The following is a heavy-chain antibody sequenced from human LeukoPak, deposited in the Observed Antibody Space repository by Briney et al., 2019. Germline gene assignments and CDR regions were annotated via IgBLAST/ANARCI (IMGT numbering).Heavy chain of an antibody. D-gene: IGHD3-22*01. Sequence: ASVKVSCKASGFTFTGYYMHLVRQAPGQGLEWMGRINPNSGGTNYAQKFQGRVTMTRDTSISTAYMELSRLRSDDTAVYYCARVGGEQYYYDSSGYYPWGQGTLVTVSS. CDR2: INPNSGGT. CDR3: ARVGGEQYYYDSSGYYP. J-gene: IGHJ5*02. V-gene: IGHV1-2*06. CDR1: GFTFTGYY.